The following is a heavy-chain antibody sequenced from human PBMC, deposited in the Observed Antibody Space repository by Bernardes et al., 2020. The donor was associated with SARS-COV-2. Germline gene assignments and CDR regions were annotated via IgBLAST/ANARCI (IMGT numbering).Heavy chain of an antibody. CDR3: ASGTGFAILTRLDS. Sequence: ASVKVSCKASGYSSTTYGIGWVRQAPGQGLEWMGWISAYNGYTYYEEKFQDRVSMNMDSFMSTAYMELTSLRSGDTALYYCASGTGFAILTRLDSWGQGTLVTVSS. CDR2: ISAYNGYT. V-gene: IGHV1-18*04. J-gene: IGHJ4*02. CDR1: GYSSTTYG.